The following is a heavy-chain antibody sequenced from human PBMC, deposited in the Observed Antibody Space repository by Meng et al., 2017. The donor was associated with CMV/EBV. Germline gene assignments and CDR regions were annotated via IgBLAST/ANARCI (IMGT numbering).Heavy chain of an antibody. Sequence: SETLSLTCTVSGGSISSSSYYWGWIRQPPGKGLEWIGSIYYTGSTYYNPSLKSRVTISVDTSKNQFSLKVSSVTAADTAVYYCARTGPPRLCSTTSSSSFDYWGQGTLVTVSS. D-gene: IGHD2-2*01. CDR3: ARTGPPRLCSTTSSSSFDY. CDR1: GGSISSSSYY. V-gene: IGHV4-39*01. J-gene: IGHJ4*02. CDR2: IYYTGST.